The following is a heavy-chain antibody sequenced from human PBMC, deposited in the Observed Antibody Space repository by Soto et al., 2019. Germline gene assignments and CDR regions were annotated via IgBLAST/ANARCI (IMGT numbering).Heavy chain of an antibody. V-gene: IGHV3-7*03. J-gene: IGHJ6*02. D-gene: IGHD1-26*01. CDR3: ARDSGVGATRPPYYYYYGMDV. Sequence: GGSLRLSCAASGFTCSSYWMSWVRQAPGKGLEWVANIKQDGSEKYYVDSVKGRFTISRDNAKNSLYLQMNSLRAEDTAVYYCARDSGVGATRPPYYYYYGMDVWGQGTTVTVSS. CDR2: IKQDGSEK. CDR1: GFTCSSYW.